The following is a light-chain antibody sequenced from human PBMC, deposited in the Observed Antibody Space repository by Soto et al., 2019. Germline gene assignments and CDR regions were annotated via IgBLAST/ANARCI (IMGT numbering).Light chain of an antibody. CDR3: QQTSTTPGT. Sequence: DVQMTQSPSSLSASVGDSVTITCRSSQTVKTYLNWYQHKPGKAPQLLIYASSRLQTGVASRFSGSGSGTYFSLTISSLQPEDVATYYCQQTSTTPGTFGQGTKVEIK. CDR2: ASS. J-gene: IGKJ1*01. CDR1: QTVKTY. V-gene: IGKV1-39*01.